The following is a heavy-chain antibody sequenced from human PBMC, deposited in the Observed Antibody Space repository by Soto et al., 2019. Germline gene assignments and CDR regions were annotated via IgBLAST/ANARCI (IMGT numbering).Heavy chain of an antibody. J-gene: IGHJ6*01. CDR1: GGSFTDYY. CDR3: ARGLQLRFGGYKGLGYHGMDV. V-gene: IGHV4-34*01. Sequence: QVQLQQWGAGLLKPSETLSLTCAVQGGSFTDYYWSWVRQPPGKGLEWIGETDHSGSTIYNPSLKRRVTISVDMFQSQFSLELTPVAAADTTLYYFARGLQLRFGGYKGLGYHGMDVWGQGTTVTVS. D-gene: IGHD5-12*01. CDR2: TDHSGST.